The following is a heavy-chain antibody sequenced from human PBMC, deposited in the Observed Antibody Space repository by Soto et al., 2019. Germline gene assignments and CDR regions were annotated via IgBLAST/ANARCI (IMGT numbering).Heavy chain of an antibody. CDR3: ARGVGGRTLFGSGSYCWFDP. J-gene: IGHJ5*02. V-gene: IGHV4-34*01. CDR1: GGSFSGYY. CDR2: INHSGST. Sequence: SETLSLTCAVYGGSFSGYYWSWIRQPPGKGLEWIGEINHSGSTNYNPSLKSRVTISVDTSKNQFSLKLSSVTAADTAVYYCARGVGGRTLFGSGSYCWFDPWGQGTLVTVSS. D-gene: IGHD3-10*01.